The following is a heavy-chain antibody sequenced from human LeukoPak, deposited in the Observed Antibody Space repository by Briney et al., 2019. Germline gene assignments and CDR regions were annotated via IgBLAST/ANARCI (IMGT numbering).Heavy chain of an antibody. J-gene: IGHJ4*02. CDR3: ARGQSYSSSSFDY. CDR2: INPNSGGS. CDR1: GYTFTSYY. V-gene: IGHV1-2*02. D-gene: IGHD6-6*01. Sequence: ASVKVSCKASGYTFTSYYMHWVRQAPGQGLEWMGWINPNSGGSNYAQKFRGRVTMTRDTSISTAYMELSRLRSDDTAVYYCARGQSYSSSSFDYWGQGTLVTVSS.